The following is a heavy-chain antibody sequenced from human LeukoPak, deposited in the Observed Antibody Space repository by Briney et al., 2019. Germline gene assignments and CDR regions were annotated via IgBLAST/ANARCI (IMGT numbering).Heavy chain of an antibody. Sequence: PGGSLRLSCAASGFTFSSNWMHWVRQGPEKGLMWVSRINGDGSSTSYADSVKGRFTISRDNAKNTLYLQMNSLRVEDTAVYYCATFYGDYASSAGRWGQGTLVTVSS. V-gene: IGHV3-74*01. CDR3: ATFYGDYASSAGR. D-gene: IGHD4-17*01. J-gene: IGHJ4*02. CDR2: INGDGSST. CDR1: GFTFSSNW.